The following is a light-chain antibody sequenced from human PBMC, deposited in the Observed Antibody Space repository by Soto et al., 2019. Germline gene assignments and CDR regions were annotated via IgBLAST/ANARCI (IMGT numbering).Light chain of an antibody. Sequence: QSALTQPASVSGSPGQSITISCTGTSSDVGAYNSVSWFQQHPGKTPKLMIYDVSNRPSGVSNRFSGSKSVNTATLTISGFQAYDGGQYFCRSKSSLSTVVVGGGTELTVL. CDR3: RSKSSLSTVV. CDR1: SSDVGAYNS. J-gene: IGLJ2*01. V-gene: IGLV2-14*03. CDR2: DVS.